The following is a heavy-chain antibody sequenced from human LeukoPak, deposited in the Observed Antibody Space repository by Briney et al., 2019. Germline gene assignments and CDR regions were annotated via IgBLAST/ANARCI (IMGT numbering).Heavy chain of an antibody. D-gene: IGHD3-22*01. CDR1: GGSISSGGYY. CDR3: ARGIVVVDAFGI. V-gene: IGHV4-31*03. J-gene: IGHJ3*02. Sequence: SSETLSLTCTVSGGSISSGGYYWSWIRQHPGKGLEWIGYIYYSGSTYYNPSLKSRVTISVDTSKNQFSLKLSSVTAADTAVYYCARGIVVVDAFGIWGQGTMVTVSS. CDR2: IYYSGST.